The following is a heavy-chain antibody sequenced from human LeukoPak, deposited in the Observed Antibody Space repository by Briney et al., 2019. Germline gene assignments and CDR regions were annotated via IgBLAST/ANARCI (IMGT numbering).Heavy chain of an antibody. CDR3: AVVGFTEGIAADY. CDR1: GGSFSGYY. CDR2: INHSGST. D-gene: IGHD6-13*01. J-gene: IGHJ4*02. Sequence: ASETLSLTCTVSGGSFSGYYWSWIRQPPGKGLEWIGKINHSGSTNYNPSLKSRVTISVDTSKNQFSLKLSSVTAADTAVYYCAVVGFTEGIAADYWGQGTLVTVSS. V-gene: IGHV4-34*01.